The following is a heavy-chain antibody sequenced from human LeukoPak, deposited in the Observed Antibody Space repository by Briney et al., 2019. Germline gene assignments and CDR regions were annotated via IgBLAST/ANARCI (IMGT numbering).Heavy chain of an antibody. D-gene: IGHD2-15*01. CDR2: IKQDGSDK. V-gene: IGHV3-7*04. CDR1: GFTFSNYW. CDR3: ARGLQFYDY. J-gene: IGHJ4*02. Sequence: PGGSLRLSCAASGFTFSNYWMSWVRQAPGKGLEWVANIKQDGSDKDYVDSVKGRFTISRDNAKNSPYLQMNSLRAEDTAVHCARGLQFYDYWGQGTLVSVSS.